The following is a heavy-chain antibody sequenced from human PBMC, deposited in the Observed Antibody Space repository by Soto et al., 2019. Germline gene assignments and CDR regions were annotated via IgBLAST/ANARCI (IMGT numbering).Heavy chain of an antibody. J-gene: IGHJ4*01. CDR2: INPSGGRT. CDR3: GREGVAETGEIEY. V-gene: IGHV1-46*01. D-gene: IGHD7-27*01. Sequence: ASVKVSCKASGYSFTSYDMHWVRQAPGQGLEWMGIINPSGGRTVYALKFQGRVTMTRDTSTSTLYMELSGLRSEDTAVYYRGREGVAETGEIEYWG. CDR1: GYSFTSYD.